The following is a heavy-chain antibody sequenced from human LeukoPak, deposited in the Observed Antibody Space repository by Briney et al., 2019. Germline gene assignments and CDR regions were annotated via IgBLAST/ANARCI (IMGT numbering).Heavy chain of an antibody. CDR3: ARGTYYDFWSGYFDY. J-gene: IGHJ4*02. Sequence: GASVKVSCKASGGTFSSYAISWVRQAPGQGLEWMGRIIPILGIANCAQKFQGRVTITADKSTSTAYMELSSLRSEDTAVYYCARGTYYDFWSGYFDYWGQGTLVTVSS. CDR2: IIPILGIA. CDR1: GGTFSSYA. D-gene: IGHD3-3*01. V-gene: IGHV1-69*04.